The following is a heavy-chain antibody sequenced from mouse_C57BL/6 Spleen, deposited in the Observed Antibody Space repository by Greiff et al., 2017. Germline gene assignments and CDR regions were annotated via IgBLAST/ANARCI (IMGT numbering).Heavy chain of an antibody. CDR2: IPPTSGST. J-gene: IGHJ4*01. D-gene: IGHD6-1*01. CDR1: GYTFTSYW. CDR3: AIRLHYAMDY. Sequence: VQLQQPGAELVKPGASVKLSCKASGYTFTSYWMHWVKQRPGQGLEWIGMIPPTSGSTNYNEKFKSKATLTVDKSSSTAYRQLSSLTSEDSAVYYCAIRLHYAMDYWGQGTSVTVSS. V-gene: IGHV1-64*01.